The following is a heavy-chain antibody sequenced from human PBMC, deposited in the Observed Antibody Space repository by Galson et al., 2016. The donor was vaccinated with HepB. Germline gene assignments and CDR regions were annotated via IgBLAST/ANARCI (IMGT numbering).Heavy chain of an antibody. D-gene: IGHD2/OR15-2a*01. CDR3: ARVGLYGDYYYYGMDV. CDR1: GFTLGDYA. J-gene: IGHJ6*02. V-gene: IGHV3-49*04. CDR2: IRTRPYGATT. Sequence: SLRLSCAASGFTLGDYAMSWVRQAPGKGLEWVGFIRTRPYGATTQYAASVKGRFTISRDDSKSIAYLQMHSLKTEDTAVYYCARVGLYGDYYYYGMDVWGQGTTVTVSS.